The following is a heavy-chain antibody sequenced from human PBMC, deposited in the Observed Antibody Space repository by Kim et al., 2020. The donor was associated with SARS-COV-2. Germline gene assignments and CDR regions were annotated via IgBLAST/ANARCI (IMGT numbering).Heavy chain of an antibody. V-gene: IGHV1-18*04. CDR1: GYTFTSYG. J-gene: IGHJ4*02. Sequence: ASVKVSCKASGYTFTSYGISRVRQAPGQGLEWMGWISAYNGNTNYAQKLQGRVTMTTDTSTSTAYMELRSLRSDDTAVYYCARVGGYSSSWGLGREDYWGQGTLVTVSS. CDR3: ARVGGYSSSWGLGREDY. CDR2: ISAYNGNT. D-gene: IGHD6-13*01.